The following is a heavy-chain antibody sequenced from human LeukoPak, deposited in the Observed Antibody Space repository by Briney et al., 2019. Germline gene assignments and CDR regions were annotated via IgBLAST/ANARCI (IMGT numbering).Heavy chain of an antibody. V-gene: IGHV1-69*05. D-gene: IGHD6-25*01. Sequence: SVKVSCKASGGTFSSYAISWVRQAPGQGLEWMGGIIPIFGTANYAQKFQGRVTITTDESTSTAYMELSSLRSEDTAVYYCAREERPRNALDIWGQGTMVTVSS. CDR2: IIPIFGTA. CDR3: AREERPRNALDI. J-gene: IGHJ3*02. CDR1: GGTFSSYA.